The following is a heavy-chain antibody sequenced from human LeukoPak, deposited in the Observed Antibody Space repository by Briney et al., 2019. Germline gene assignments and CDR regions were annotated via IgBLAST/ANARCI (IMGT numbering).Heavy chain of an antibody. CDR3: AREGSSSWNYYYYYMDI. V-gene: IGHV1-18*01. D-gene: IGHD6-13*01. CDR2: ISGYNGNT. J-gene: IGHJ6*03. Sequence: ASVKVSCKASGYTFTSYGISWVRQAPGQGLEWMGWISGYNGNTNYAQKLQGRVTMTTDTSTSTAYMELSSLRSEDTAVYYCAREGSSSWNYYYYYMDIWGKGTTVTVSS. CDR1: GYTFTSYG.